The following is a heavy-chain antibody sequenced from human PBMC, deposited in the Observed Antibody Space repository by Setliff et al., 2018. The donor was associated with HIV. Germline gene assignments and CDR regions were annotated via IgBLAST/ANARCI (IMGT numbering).Heavy chain of an antibody. Sequence: PSGTLSLTCAVSGDSIGTYSWHWLRQPPGKGLEWIGYIYGSGSTGYNPSLTSRVTMSTDTPNNRFALKLTSVTAADTAVYYCAKRAVQDGTVTSSNWFESWGQGTLVTVLL. V-gene: IGHV4-4*09. D-gene: IGHD1-7*01. J-gene: IGHJ5*01. CDR1: GDSIGTYS. CDR2: IYGSGST. CDR3: AKRAVQDGTVTSSNWFES.